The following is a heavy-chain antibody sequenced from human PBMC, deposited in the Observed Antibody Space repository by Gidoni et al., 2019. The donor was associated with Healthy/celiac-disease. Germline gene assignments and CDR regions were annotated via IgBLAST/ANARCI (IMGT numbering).Heavy chain of an antibody. CDR2: ISGSGGST. CDR3: AKSPGLVNWNYGDY. J-gene: IGHJ4*02. CDR1: GFTFSSYA. V-gene: IGHV3-23*01. D-gene: IGHD1-7*01. Sequence: EVQLLESGGGLVQPGGSLRLSCAASGFTFSSYAMSWVRQAPGKGLEWVSAISGSGGSTDYADSVKGRFTISRDNSKNTLYLQMNSLRAEDTAVYYCAKSPGLVNWNYGDYWGQGTLVTVSS.